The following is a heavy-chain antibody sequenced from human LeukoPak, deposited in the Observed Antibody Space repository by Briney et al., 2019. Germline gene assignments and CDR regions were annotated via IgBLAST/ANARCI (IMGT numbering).Heavy chain of an antibody. J-gene: IGHJ4*02. Sequence: PSETLSLTCTVSGGSISSGGYYWGWIRQHPGKGLEWIGYIYYSGSTYYNPSLKSRVTISVDTSKNQFSLKLSSVTAADTAVYYCATYYDTGGYKFNYWGQGTLVTVSS. CDR3: ATYYDTGGYKFNY. CDR1: GGSISSGGYY. CDR2: IYYSGST. D-gene: IGHD3-22*01. V-gene: IGHV4-31*03.